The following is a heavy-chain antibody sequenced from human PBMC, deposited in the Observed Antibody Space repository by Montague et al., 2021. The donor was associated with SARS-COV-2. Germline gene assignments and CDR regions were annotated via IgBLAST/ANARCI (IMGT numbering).Heavy chain of an antibody. CDR2: TYYRSKWYN. CDR3: ARGGSWLYYFDY. Sequence: CTISGDSVSSNSAAWNWIRQSPSRGLEWLGRTYYRSKWYNDYAVSVKSRITINPDTSKDQFSLQLNSVTPEDTAVYYCARGGSWLYYFDYWGQGTLVTVSS. J-gene: IGHJ4*02. D-gene: IGHD6-13*01. V-gene: IGHV6-1*01. CDR1: GDSVSSNSAA.